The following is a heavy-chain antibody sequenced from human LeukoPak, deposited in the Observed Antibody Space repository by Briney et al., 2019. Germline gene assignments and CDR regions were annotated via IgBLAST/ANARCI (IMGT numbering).Heavy chain of an antibody. Sequence: PSETLSLTCTVSGGSMSNYYWTWIRQPPGKGLEWLGYFYYRGSTNYNPSLKSRVTISVDTSENQFSLKLSSVTAADTAVYYCARVAYYYDTATYYNPAHLDFWGQGALVTVSS. D-gene: IGHD3-10*01. CDR2: FYYRGST. J-gene: IGHJ4*02. CDR1: GGSMSNYY. CDR3: ARVAYYYDTATYYNPAHLDF. V-gene: IGHV4-59*01.